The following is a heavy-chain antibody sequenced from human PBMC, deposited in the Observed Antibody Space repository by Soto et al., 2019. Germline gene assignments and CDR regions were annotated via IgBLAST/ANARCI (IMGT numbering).Heavy chain of an antibody. D-gene: IGHD3-22*01. J-gene: IGHJ4*02. CDR1: GYTITSXG. V-gene: IGHV1-18*01. CDR3: ARDLRYYDSSGYPW. CDR2: ISAYNGNT. Sequence: ASVKVSCKASGYTITSXGISWVRQAPGQGLEWMGWISAYNGNTNYAQKLQGRVTMTTDTSTSTAYMELRSLRSDDTAVYYCARDLRYYDSSGYPWWGQGTLVTVSS.